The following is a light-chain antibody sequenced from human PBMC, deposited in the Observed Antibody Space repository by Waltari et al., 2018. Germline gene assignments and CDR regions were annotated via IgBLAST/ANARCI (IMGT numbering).Light chain of an antibody. V-gene: IGLV1-40*01. Sequence: QSVLTQPPSVSGAPGQRVTISCTGTGSNIGAGYDTHWYQQLPGKAPRLRIYGGNTRPLGAPDRFCGSQSGTSASLAIIGLQAEDEGDYYCQSYDTSLSVVFGGGTKLTVL. CDR3: QSYDTSLSVV. CDR1: GSNIGAGYD. CDR2: GGN. J-gene: IGLJ2*01.